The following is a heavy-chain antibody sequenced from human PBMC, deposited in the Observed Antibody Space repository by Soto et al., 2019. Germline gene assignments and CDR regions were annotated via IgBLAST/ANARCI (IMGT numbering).Heavy chain of an antibody. CDR1: GGSFSGYY. D-gene: IGHD3-10*01. CDR3: ARVFNYYGSGSPDY. CDR2: INHSGST. J-gene: IGHJ4*02. Sequence: QVQLQQWGAGLLKPSETLSLTCAVYGGSFSGYYWSWIRQPPGKGLEWIGEINHSGSTNYKPSLKSRVTISVDTSKNQFSLKLSSVTAADTAVYYCARVFNYYGSGSPDYWGQGTLVTVSS. V-gene: IGHV4-34*01.